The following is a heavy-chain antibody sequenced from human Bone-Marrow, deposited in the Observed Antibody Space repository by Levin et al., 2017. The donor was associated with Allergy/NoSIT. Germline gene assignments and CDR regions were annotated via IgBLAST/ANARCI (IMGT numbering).Heavy chain of an antibody. Sequence: PSETLSLTCTVSGGSISSSSYYWGWIRQPPGKGLEWIGSIYYSGSTYYNPSLKSRVTISVDTSKNQFSLKLSSVTAADTAVYYCATGGGDYVDYWGQGTLVTVSS. CDR2: IYYSGST. J-gene: IGHJ4*02. V-gene: IGHV4-39*01. D-gene: IGHD2-21*01. CDR1: GGSISSSSYY. CDR3: ATGGGDYVDY.